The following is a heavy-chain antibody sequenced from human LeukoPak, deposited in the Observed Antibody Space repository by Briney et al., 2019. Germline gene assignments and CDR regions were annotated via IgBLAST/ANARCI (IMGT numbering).Heavy chain of an antibody. CDR3: ASRVVVAATEMDY. CDR2: ISSSSSYI. V-gene: IGHV3-21*01. Sequence: GGSLRLSCAASGFTFSSYSMNWVRQAPGKGLEWVSSISSSSSYIYYADSVKGRFTTSRDNAKNSLYLQMNSLRAEDTAVYYCASRVVVAATEMDYWGQGTLVTVSS. CDR1: GFTFSSYS. D-gene: IGHD2-15*01. J-gene: IGHJ4*02.